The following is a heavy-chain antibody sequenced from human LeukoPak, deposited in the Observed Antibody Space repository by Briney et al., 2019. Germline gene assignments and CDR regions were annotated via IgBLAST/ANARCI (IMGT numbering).Heavy chain of an antibody. V-gene: IGHV3-30-3*01. CDR1: GFTFSSYA. J-gene: IGHJ4*02. CDR3: AREELSIAAAGFDY. CDR2: ISYDGSNK. D-gene: IGHD6-13*01. Sequence: GGSLRLSCAASGFTFSSYAMHWVRQAPGKGLEWVAVISYDGSNKYYADSVKGRFTISRDNSKSTLYLQMNSLRAEDTAVYYCAREELSIAAAGFDYWGQGTLVTVSS.